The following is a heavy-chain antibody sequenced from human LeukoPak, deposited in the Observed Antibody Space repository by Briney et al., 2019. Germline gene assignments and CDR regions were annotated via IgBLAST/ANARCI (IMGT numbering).Heavy chain of an antibody. CDR2: ISSSGSTI. J-gene: IGHJ6*02. V-gene: IGHV3-48*03. CDR1: GFTLSSYE. CDR3: ARECQAHDYYYGMDV. Sequence: GGSLRLSCAASGFTLSSYEMNWVRQAPGKGLEWVSYISSSGSTIYYTDSVKGRFTISRDNAKNSLYLQMNSLRAEDTAVYYCARECQAHDYYYGMDVWGQGTTVTVSS.